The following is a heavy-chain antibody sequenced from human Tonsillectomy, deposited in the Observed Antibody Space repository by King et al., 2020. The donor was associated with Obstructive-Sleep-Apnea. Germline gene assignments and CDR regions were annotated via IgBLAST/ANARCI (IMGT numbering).Heavy chain of an antibody. CDR2: ISYDGSNK. V-gene: IGHV3-30*19. CDR1: EFTFSNYG. D-gene: IGHD6-6*01. Sequence: VQLVESGGGVVQPGRSLRLSCVASEFTFSNYGMHWVRQAPGKGLEWVTLISYDGSNKFYADSVKGRFTISRDNSKNTLYLQINSLRTEDTAVYYCAREYSSSSLDYWGLGTLVTVSS. J-gene: IGHJ4*02. CDR3: AREYSSSSLDY.